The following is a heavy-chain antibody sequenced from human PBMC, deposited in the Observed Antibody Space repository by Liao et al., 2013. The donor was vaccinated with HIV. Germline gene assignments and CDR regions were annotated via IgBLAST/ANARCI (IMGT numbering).Heavy chain of an antibody. J-gene: IGHJ4*02. CDR1: GGSISNGDYY. Sequence: QVQLQESGPGLVKPSQTLSLTCTVSGGSISNGDYYWSWIRQAPGKGLEWLGYIYYRGNTYYNPSLKSRLTLSVDTSRNQFSLSLTSVTAADTAVYYCARDPTYYYDSSGYYYDYWGQGTLVTVSS. D-gene: IGHD3-22*01. V-gene: IGHV4-30-4*08. CDR3: ARDPTYYYDSSGYYYDY. CDR2: IYYRGNT.